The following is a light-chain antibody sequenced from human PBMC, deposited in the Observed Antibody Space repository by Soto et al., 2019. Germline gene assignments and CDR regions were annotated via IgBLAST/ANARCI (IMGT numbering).Light chain of an antibody. CDR3: QSYDSSLTTYV. V-gene: IGLV1-40*01. Sequence: SVLTQPPSVSEAPGQRVTISCTGTSSDIGAGQDVHWYQQVPGAAPKLLIYANAIRPSGVPDRFSASKSGTSASLAITGLRAEDEADYYCQSYDSSLTTYVFGTGTKVTVL. CDR1: SSDIGAGQD. CDR2: ANA. J-gene: IGLJ1*01.